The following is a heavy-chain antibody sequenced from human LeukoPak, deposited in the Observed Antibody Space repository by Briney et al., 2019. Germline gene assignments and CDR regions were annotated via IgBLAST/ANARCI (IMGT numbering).Heavy chain of an antibody. CDR1: GGTFSSYA. Sequence: SVKVSCKASGGTFSSYAISWVRQAPGQGLEWMGGIIPIFGIANYAQKFQGRVTITADESTSTAYMELSSLRSEDTAVYYCACLVGATTIFWFDPWGQGTLVTVSS. D-gene: IGHD1-26*01. J-gene: IGHJ5*02. CDR3: ACLVGATTIFWFDP. CDR2: IIPIFGIA. V-gene: IGHV1-69*01.